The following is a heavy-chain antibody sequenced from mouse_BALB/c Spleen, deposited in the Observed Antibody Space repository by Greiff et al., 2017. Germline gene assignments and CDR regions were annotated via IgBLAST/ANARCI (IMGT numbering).Heavy chain of an antibody. J-gene: IGHJ4*01. CDR2: ILPGSGST. Sequence: QVQLQQSGAELMKPGASVKISCKATGYTFSSYWIEWVKQRPGHGLEWIGEILPGSGSTNYNEKFKGKATFTADTSSNTAYMQLSSLTSEDSAVYYCARKDYDEGAMDYWGQGTSVTVSS. V-gene: IGHV1-9*01. D-gene: IGHD2-4*01. CDR1: GYTFSSYW. CDR3: ARKDYDEGAMDY.